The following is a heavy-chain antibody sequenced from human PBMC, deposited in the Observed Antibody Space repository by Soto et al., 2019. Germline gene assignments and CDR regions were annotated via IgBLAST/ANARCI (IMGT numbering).Heavy chain of an antibody. D-gene: IGHD2-21*02. J-gene: IGHJ4*02. V-gene: IGHV1-69*13. CDR2: IIPIFDTA. Sequence: ASVKISCKASGGTFSSYAISWVRQAPGQGLEWMGGIIPIFDTANYAQKFQGRVTITADESTSTAYMELSSLRSEDTAVYYCARVSTRGVVTAIYFDYWGQGTLVTVSS. CDR1: GGTFSSYA. CDR3: ARVSTRGVVTAIYFDY.